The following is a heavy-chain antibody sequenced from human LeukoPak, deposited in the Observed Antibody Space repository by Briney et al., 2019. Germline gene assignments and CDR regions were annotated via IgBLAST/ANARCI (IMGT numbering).Heavy chain of an antibody. D-gene: IGHD1-26*01. V-gene: IGHV4-59*01. CDR2: IYYSGST. CDR1: GGSISSYY. Sequence: SETLSLTCTVSGGSISSYYWSWIRQPPGKGLEWIGYIYYSGSTNYNPSLKSRVTISVDTSKNQFSLKLSSVTAADTAVYYCARVIPPGEAFDIWGQGTMDTVSS. J-gene: IGHJ3*02. CDR3: ARVIPPGEAFDI.